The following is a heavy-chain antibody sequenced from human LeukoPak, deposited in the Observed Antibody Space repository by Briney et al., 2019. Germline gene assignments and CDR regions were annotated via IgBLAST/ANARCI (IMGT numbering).Heavy chain of an antibody. V-gene: IGHV4-34*01. CDR3: ARARIHYYDSSGYYGNWFDP. Sequence: SETLSLTCAVYGGSFSGYYWSWIRQPPGKGLEWIGEINHSGSTNYNPSLKSRVTISVDTFKNQFSLKLSSVTAADTAVYYCARARIHYYDSSGYYGNWFDPWGQGTLVTVSS. CDR2: INHSGST. J-gene: IGHJ5*02. D-gene: IGHD3-22*01. CDR1: GGSFSGYY.